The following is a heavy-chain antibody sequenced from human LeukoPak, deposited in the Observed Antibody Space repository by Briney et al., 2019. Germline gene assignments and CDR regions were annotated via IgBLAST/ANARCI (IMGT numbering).Heavy chain of an antibody. CDR2: INSDESSA. D-gene: IGHD3-16*01. CDR3: ARSRGTFLPHDY. Sequence: GGSLRLSCAASGFTFSSYWMHWVRQAPGKGLVWVSHINSDESSATYADSVKGRFTISRDNAKNTLYLQMNSLRVEDTAVYYCARSRGTFLPHDYRGQGTLVTVSS. CDR1: GFTFSSYW. V-gene: IGHV3-74*01. J-gene: IGHJ4*02.